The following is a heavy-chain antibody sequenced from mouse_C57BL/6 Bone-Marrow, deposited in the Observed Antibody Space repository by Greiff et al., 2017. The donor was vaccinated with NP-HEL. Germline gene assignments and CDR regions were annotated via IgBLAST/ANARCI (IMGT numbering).Heavy chain of an antibody. CDR2: ISNGGGST. D-gene: IGHD1-1*01. J-gene: IGHJ1*03. CDR3: ARQDYYGSNYWYFDV. Sequence: EVHLVESGGGLVQPGGSLKLSCAASGFTFSDYYMYWVRQTPEKRLEWVAYISNGGGSTYYPDTVKGRFTISRDNAKNTLYLQMSRLKSEDTAMYYCARQDYYGSNYWYFDVWGTGTTVTVSS. V-gene: IGHV5-12*01. CDR1: GFTFSDYY.